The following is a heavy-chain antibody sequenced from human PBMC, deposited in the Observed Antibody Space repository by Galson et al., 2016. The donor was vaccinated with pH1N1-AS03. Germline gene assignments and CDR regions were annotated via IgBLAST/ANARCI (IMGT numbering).Heavy chain of an antibody. V-gene: IGHV1-69*04. CDR2: LTPMLNVT. CDR3: ATLGGVGYLDN. J-gene: IGHJ4*02. D-gene: IGHD3-16*01. Sequence: SVKVSCKASGGTFGTSAISWVRQAPGRGPEWMGRLTPMLNVTSYAQKFQGRVTITAGTSTSTVYMELSSLRSDDTAVYYCATLGGVGYLDNWGRGTLVTVSS. CDR1: GGTFGTSA.